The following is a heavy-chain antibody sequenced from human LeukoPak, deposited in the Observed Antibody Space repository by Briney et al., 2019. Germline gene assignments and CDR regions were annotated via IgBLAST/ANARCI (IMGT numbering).Heavy chain of an antibody. J-gene: IGHJ4*02. V-gene: IGHV3-11*01. Sequence: GGSLRLSCAASRFTFSDYYMSWIRQTPGKGLEWISYISGTGDDIYHADSVKGRFTISRDNAKNSLYLQMNSLRAEDTAVYYCARGVAGRGDYWGQGTLVTVSS. CDR3: ARGVAGRGDY. CDR1: RFTFSDYY. D-gene: IGHD6-19*01. CDR2: ISGTGDDI.